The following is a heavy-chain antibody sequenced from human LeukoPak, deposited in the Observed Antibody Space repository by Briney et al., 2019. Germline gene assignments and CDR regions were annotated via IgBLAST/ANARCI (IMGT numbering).Heavy chain of an antibody. J-gene: IGHJ4*02. CDR3: ARVGAVAGTLDY. D-gene: IGHD6-19*01. Sequence: PGGSLRLSCVASGFTFSSYTMNWVRQAPGKGLEWVSSISRSSSYIYYADSMKGRFTISRDNAKNTLYLQMNSLRAEDTAVYYCARVGAVAGTLDYWGQGTLVTVSS. V-gene: IGHV3-21*01. CDR1: GFTFSSYT. CDR2: ISRSSSYI.